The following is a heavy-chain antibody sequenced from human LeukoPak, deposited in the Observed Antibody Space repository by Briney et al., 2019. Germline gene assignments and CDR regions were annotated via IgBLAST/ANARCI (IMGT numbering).Heavy chain of an antibody. Sequence: SETLSLTCAVYGGSFSGYYWSWIRQPPGKGLEWIGEINHSGSTNYNPSLKSQVTISVDTSKNQFSLKLSSVTAADTAVYYCARGPSTYYYDSSGYYDYWGQGTLVTVSS. V-gene: IGHV4-34*01. J-gene: IGHJ4*02. CDR2: INHSGST. D-gene: IGHD3-22*01. CDR3: ARGPSTYYYDSSGYYDY. CDR1: GGSFSGYY.